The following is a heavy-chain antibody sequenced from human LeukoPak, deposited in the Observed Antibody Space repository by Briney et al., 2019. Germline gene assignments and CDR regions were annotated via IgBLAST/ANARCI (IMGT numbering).Heavy chain of an antibody. J-gene: IGHJ4*02. D-gene: IGHD6-13*01. V-gene: IGHV3-23*01. CDR2: ISGSGGST. CDR3: AKASSSWYNYFDY. Sequence: GGSLRLSCAASGFTLSSYAMSWVRQAPGKGLEWVSAISGSGGSTCYADSVKGRFTISRDNSKNTLYLQMNSLRAEDTAVYYCAKASSSWYNYFDYWGQGTLVTVSS. CDR1: GFTLSSYA.